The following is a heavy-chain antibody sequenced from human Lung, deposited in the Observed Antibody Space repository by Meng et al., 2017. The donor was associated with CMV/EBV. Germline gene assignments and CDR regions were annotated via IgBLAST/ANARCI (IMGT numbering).Heavy chain of an antibody. D-gene: IGHD3-3*01. CDR2: VYSSGIT. V-gene: IGHV4-59*01. Sequence: SEPLSLXCPVSGVSISNFYWGWIRQPPGGGLEWLGNVYSSGITNSNPSLKSRVTMSVDTSRSQFSLNLSSVTAADTATYFCARGRGDELWSGFYYYFDNWGQGAXVTVSS. CDR1: GVSISNFY. J-gene: IGHJ4*02. CDR3: ARGRGDELWSGFYYYFDN.